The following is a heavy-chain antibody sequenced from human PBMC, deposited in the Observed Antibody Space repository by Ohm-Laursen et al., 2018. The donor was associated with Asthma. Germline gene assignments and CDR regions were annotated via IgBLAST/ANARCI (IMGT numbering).Heavy chain of an antibody. CDR3: AKDVLGFVAAAQD. D-gene: IGHD6-13*01. CDR1: GFTSSSYG. V-gene: IGHV3-30*18. CDR2: ISFDGSNK. Sequence: SLRLSCTASGFTSSSYGMHWVRQAPGKGLEWVAVISFDGSNKYYADSVKGRFTISRDNSKNTLYLQMNSLRAEDTAIYYCAKDVLGFVAAAQDWGQGTLVTVSS. J-gene: IGHJ4*02.